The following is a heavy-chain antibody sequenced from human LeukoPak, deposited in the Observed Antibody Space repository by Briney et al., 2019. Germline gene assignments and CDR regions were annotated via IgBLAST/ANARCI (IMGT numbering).Heavy chain of an antibody. V-gene: IGHV4-59*08. Sequence: TSETLSLTCTVSGGSISTYYWSWIRQPPEKGLEWIGDVYHSGGTNYNPSLKSRVTISVDTSKNQFSLKLSSVTAADTAVYYCASTICSSTSCYLDYWGQGTLVTVSS. J-gene: IGHJ4*02. CDR1: GGSISTYY. D-gene: IGHD2-2*01. CDR2: VYHSGGT. CDR3: ASTICSSTSCYLDY.